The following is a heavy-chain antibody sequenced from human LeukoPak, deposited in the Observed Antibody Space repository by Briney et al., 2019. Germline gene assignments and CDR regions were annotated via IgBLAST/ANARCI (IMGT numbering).Heavy chain of an antibody. CDR3: ARVIGALYYFDY. CDR2: IHYSGST. D-gene: IGHD3-22*01. Sequence: SETLSLTCFVSGGSISSYYWSWIRQPPGKGLEWIGYIHYSGSTNYNPSLKSRVTISIDTSKKQFSLKLSSVTAADTAMYYCARVIGALYYFDYWGQGTLVTVSS. V-gene: IGHV4-59*01. CDR1: GGSISSYY. J-gene: IGHJ4*02.